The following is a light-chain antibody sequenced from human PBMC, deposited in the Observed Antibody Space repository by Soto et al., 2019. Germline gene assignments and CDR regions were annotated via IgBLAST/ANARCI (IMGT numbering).Light chain of an antibody. Sequence: EIGLTQSPGTLSLSPGERATLSCRASQSVSSSYLAWYQQKPGQAPRLLIYGASSRATGIPDRFSGSGSGTDFTLTISSLEPEDFAVYYCQQYGSSPVTFGQGTKVEIK. V-gene: IGKV3-20*01. CDR3: QQYGSSPVT. CDR2: GAS. J-gene: IGKJ1*01. CDR1: QSVSSSY.